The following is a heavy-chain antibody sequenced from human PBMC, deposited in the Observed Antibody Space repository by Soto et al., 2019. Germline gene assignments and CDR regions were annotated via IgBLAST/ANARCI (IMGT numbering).Heavy chain of an antibody. D-gene: IGHD2-21*01. CDR1: GFSLSTSGVG. Sequence: QITLKESGPTLVKPTQTLTLTCTFSGFSLSTSGVGVGWIRQPPGKALEWLALIYWDDDKRYSPSLKSRLTXNXDTSNNQVVLTMTNMDPVDTATYYCAPSRHSGQLDPWGQGTLVTVSS. CDR2: IYWDDDK. CDR3: APSRHSGQLDP. J-gene: IGHJ5*02. V-gene: IGHV2-5*02.